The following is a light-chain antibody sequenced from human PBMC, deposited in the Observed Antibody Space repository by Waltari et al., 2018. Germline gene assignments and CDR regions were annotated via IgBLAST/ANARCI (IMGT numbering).Light chain of an antibody. CDR2: KVS. CDR3: MQGTHWPWT. V-gene: IGKV2-30*01. J-gene: IGKJ2*02. Sequence: DVVMSQSPLSLLVTLGQPASTSCRSRQHLVYSDGDINLNWFQQRPGQSPRRLMYKVSGRDSGVPDRVRGSGSGTDLTLKSSRVEAEDVGVYYCMQGTHWPWTCGQGTKREIK. CDR1: QHLVYSDGDIN.